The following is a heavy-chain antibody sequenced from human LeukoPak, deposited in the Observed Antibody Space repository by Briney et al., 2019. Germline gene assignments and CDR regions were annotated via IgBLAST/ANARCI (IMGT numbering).Heavy chain of an antibody. CDR1: GFRFTNYW. V-gene: IGHV5-51*01. J-gene: IGHJ2*01. Sequence: GGSLEISFKGPGFRFTNYWIGWVRPMPGKGLEWMGSIYSGESVTRYSPSFQGQVTISADKSISMAYLQWSSLKASDTAMYFCARQPGMTAKSWYFDLWGRGTLVTVSS. D-gene: IGHD2-2*01. CDR2: IYSGESVT. CDR3: ARQPGMTAKSWYFDL.